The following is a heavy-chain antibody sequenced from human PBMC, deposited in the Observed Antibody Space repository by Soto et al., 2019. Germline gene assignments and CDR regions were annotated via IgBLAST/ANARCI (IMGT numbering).Heavy chain of an antibody. Sequence: GASVKVSCKASGGTFSSYAISWVRQAPGQGLEWMGGIIPIFGTANYAQKFQGRVTITADESTSTAYMELSSLRSEDTAVYYCARAYYDSSGYYWSFDYWGQGTLVTVSS. CDR2: IIPIFGTA. CDR3: ARAYYDSSGYYWSFDY. V-gene: IGHV1-69*13. CDR1: GGTFSSYA. D-gene: IGHD3-22*01. J-gene: IGHJ4*02.